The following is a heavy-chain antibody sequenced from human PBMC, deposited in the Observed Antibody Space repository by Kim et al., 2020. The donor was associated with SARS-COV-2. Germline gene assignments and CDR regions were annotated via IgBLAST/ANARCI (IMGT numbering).Heavy chain of an antibody. CDR2: ISSSSSTI. D-gene: IGHD3-10*01. Sequence: GGSLRLSCAASGFTFSSYSMNWVRQAPGKGLEWVSYISSSSSTIYYADSVKGRFTISRDNAKNSLYLQMNSLRDEDTAVYYCASGAYYYGSGMESTDAFDIWGQGTMVTVSS. V-gene: IGHV3-48*02. CDR3: ASGAYYYGSGMESTDAFDI. CDR1: GFTFSSYS. J-gene: IGHJ3*02.